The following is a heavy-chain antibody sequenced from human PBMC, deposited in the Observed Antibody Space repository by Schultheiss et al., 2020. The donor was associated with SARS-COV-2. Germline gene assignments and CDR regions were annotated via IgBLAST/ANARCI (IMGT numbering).Heavy chain of an antibody. D-gene: IGHD2-21*01. V-gene: IGHV3-23*01. J-gene: IGHJ3*02. CDR3: AGGGYCGGDCSI. CDR1: GFNFRMFA. CDR2: ISGSGLKT. Sequence: GGSLRLSCAASGFNFRMFAMTWVRQAPGRGLEWVSAISGSGLKTYYADSVRGRFRSSRDNAKNTTSLQMNSLKVEDTAIYYCAGGGYCGGDCSIWGQGTMVTVSS.